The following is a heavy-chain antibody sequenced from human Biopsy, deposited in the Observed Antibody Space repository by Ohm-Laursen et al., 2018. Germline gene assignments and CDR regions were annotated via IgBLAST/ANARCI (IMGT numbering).Heavy chain of an antibody. CDR2: ISWNSDTI. Sequence: SLRLSCTAFGFTFDDYAMHWVRQAPAKGLEWVSGISWNSDTIGYADSVKGRFTISRDNAKNSLYPQMNSLRAEDTALYYCAKDRRAVAGYDAFDIWGQGTMVTVSS. CDR1: GFTFDDYA. V-gene: IGHV3-9*01. CDR3: AKDRRAVAGYDAFDI. D-gene: IGHD6-19*01. J-gene: IGHJ3*02.